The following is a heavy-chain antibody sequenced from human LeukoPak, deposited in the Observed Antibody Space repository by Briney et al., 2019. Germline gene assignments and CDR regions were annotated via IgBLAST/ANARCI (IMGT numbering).Heavy chain of an antibody. J-gene: IGHJ5*02. CDR1: VYTFTGYY. Sequence: GASVTVSFKASVYTFTGYYMHWVRQAPAQGLEWMGWINPNSGGTNYAQKFQGRVTMTRDTSISTAYMELSRLRSDDTAVYYCARAPPVRGVANWSDPWGQGTLVTVSS. V-gene: IGHV1-2*02. CDR2: INPNSGGT. CDR3: ARAPPVRGVANWSDP. D-gene: IGHD3-10*01.